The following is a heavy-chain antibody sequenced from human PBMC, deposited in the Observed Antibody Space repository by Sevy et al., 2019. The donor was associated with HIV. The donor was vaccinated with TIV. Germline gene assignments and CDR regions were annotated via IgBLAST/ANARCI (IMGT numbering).Heavy chain of an antibody. Sequence: SETLSLTCAVSGGSFSGYFWNWIRQSPGKGLEWIGEINHTGSLKYNPSLKSRVPISVAASKSQLSLHLRSVTAADTAVYYCARGRQAYVVVVPSPVPFDYWGRGTLVTVSS. CDR2: INHTGSL. CDR1: GGSFSGYF. V-gene: IGHV4-34*01. J-gene: IGHJ4*02. CDR3: ARGRQAYVVVVPSPVPFDY. D-gene: IGHD2-2*01.